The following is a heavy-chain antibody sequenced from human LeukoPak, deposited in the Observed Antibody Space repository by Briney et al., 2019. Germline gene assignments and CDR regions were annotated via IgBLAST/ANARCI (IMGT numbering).Heavy chain of an antibody. CDR3: ARGGGYHDFDY. D-gene: IGHD2-15*01. V-gene: IGHV3-13*01. CDR2: IGTASET. J-gene: IGHJ4*02. CDR1: GFSFSSYD. Sequence: GGSLRLSCAASGFSFSSYDMHWVRQVTGKGLEWVSAIGTASETYYADSVKGRFTISRENAKNSLYLRMNSLTAGDTAVYYCARGGGYHDFDYWGQGTLVTVSS.